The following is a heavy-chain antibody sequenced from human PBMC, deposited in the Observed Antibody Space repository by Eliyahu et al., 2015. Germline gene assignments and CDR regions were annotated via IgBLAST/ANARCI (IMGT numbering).Heavy chain of an antibody. CDR2: INPNSGGT. D-gene: IGHD5-18*01. Sequence: QVQLVQSGAEVKKPGASVKVXCXXSGYTFTGYYMXWVRQAPGQGLEWMGWINPNSGGTNYAQKXQGRVTMTRDTSISTAYMELSRLRSDDTAVYYCARTRGYSYARGMDYWGQGTLVTVSS. J-gene: IGHJ4*02. CDR1: GYTFTGYY. V-gene: IGHV1-2*02. CDR3: ARTRGYSYARGMDY.